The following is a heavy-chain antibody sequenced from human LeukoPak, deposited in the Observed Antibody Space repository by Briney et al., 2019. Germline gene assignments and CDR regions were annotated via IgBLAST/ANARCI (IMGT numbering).Heavy chain of an antibody. Sequence: GGSLRLSCAVSGFIVSDYYMYWVRQAPGKSLEWVSVIYTGGRTLYADSVKGRFTISRDNSKNTLYLQMNSLRAEDTAVYYCARGPKVPAPTYYFDYWGQGTLVTVSS. CDR1: GFIVSDYY. CDR3: ARGPKVPAPTYYFDY. J-gene: IGHJ4*02. D-gene: IGHD2-2*01. V-gene: IGHV3-53*01. CDR2: IYTGGRT.